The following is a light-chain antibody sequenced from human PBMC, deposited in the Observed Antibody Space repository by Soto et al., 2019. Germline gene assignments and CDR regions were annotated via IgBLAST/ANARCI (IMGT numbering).Light chain of an antibody. J-gene: IGLJ2*01. V-gene: IGLV1-51*01. Sequence: QSVLTQPPSVSAAPGQKVTISCSGSSSNIGNNYVSWYQHLPGTAPKLLIYDNNERPSGIPDRFSGSKSGTSATLGITGLQTGDEADYYCGTWDTRLGAVFGGGTKLTVL. CDR2: DNN. CDR3: GTWDTRLGAV. CDR1: SSNIGNNY.